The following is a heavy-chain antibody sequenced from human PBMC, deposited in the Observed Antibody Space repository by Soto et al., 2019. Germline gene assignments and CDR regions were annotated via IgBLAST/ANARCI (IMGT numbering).Heavy chain of an antibody. CDR3: ARHKRDLRFLEWSYYFDY. D-gene: IGHD3-3*01. CDR1: GFTFSSYA. CDR2: ISYDGSNK. Sequence: QVQLVESGGGVVQPGRSLRLSCAASGFTFSSYAIHWVRQAPGKGLEWVALISYDGSNKYYADCVKGRFTISRDNSKNTLYLQINSLRAEDTAVYYCARHKRDLRFLEWSYYFDYWGQGTLLTVSS. V-gene: IGHV3-30-3*01. J-gene: IGHJ4*02.